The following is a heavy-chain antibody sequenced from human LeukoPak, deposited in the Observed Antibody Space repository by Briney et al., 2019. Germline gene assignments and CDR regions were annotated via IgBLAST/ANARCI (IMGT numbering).Heavy chain of an antibody. J-gene: IGHJ4*02. CDR1: GYAFSDHG. Sequence: ASVKVSCTASGYAFSDHGVNWVRQAPGQGLEWMGWISGYNGHTSCAQKFQGRVMVTTDRSTNTAYLELRSLRSDDTAVYYCARVPNPRNTYGYNDKWGQGTLVIVSS. CDR3: ARVPNPRNTYGYNDK. CDR2: ISGYNGHT. V-gene: IGHV1-18*04. D-gene: IGHD5-18*01.